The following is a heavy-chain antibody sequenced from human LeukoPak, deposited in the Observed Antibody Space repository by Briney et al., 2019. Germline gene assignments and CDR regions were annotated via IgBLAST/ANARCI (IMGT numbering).Heavy chain of an antibody. CDR1: GGSLSSVDYY. V-gene: IGHV4-30-4*08. CDR2: IYYSEST. J-gene: IGHJ6*03. Sequence: SETLSLTCTVSGGSLSSVDYYWSWIRHPPGKGLEWIGYIYYSESTYYNPSLKSRVTISVETSKNQFSRKLSSVTAADTAVYYCAREVGYYYYMDVWGKGTTVTVSS. D-gene: IGHD1-26*01. CDR3: AREVGYYYYMDV.